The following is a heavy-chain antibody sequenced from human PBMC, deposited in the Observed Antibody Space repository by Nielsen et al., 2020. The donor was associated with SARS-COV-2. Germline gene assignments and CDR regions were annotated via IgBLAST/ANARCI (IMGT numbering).Heavy chain of an antibody. CDR3: ARDFRDYYDSSGKKDY. CDR2: ISAYNGNT. CDR1: GYTFTSYG. J-gene: IGHJ4*02. Sequence: ASVKVSCKASGYTFTSYGISWVRQAPGQGLEWMGWISAYNGNTNYAQKFQGRVTMTRDTSTSTVYMELSSLRSEDTAVYYCARDFRDYYDSSGKKDYWGQGTLVTVSS. V-gene: IGHV1-18*01. D-gene: IGHD3-22*01.